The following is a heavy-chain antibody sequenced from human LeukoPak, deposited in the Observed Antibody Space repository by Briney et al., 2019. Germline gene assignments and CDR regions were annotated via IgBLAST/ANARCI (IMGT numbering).Heavy chain of an antibody. CDR3: AREGGSSSI. CDR2: VYTSGST. V-gene: IGHV4-4*07. J-gene: IGHJ3*02. CDR1: GGSISSYY. D-gene: IGHD1-26*01. Sequence: PSETLSLTCTVSGGSISSYYWSWIRQPAGKGLEWIGRVYTSGSTNYNPSLKSRVTLPVATSKTQFHLKLSSVTAAGTAVYYWAREGGSSSIWGQGTMVTVSS.